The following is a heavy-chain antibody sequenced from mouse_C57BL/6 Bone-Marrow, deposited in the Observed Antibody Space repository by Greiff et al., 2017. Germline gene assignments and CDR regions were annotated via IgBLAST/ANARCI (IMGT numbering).Heavy chain of an antibody. CDR1: GYTFTNYW. CDR3: ARSGDGYYFYWYFDV. D-gene: IGHD2-3*01. CDR2: IYPGGGYT. J-gene: IGHJ1*03. Sequence: VQLQQSGAELVRPGTSVKMSCKASGYTFTNYWIGWAKQRPGHGLEWIGDIYPGGGYTNYNEKFKGEATLTADKSSSTAYMQFSSLTSEDSAIYYCARSGDGYYFYWYFDVWGTGTTVTVSA. V-gene: IGHV1-63*01.